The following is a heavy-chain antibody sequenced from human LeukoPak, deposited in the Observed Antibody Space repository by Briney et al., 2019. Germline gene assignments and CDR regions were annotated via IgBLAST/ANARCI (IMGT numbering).Heavy chain of an antibody. CDR1: GGSISSYY. D-gene: IGHD3-3*01. J-gene: IGHJ3*02. CDR3: ASLDFWSGYLSLEGDAFDI. CDR2: IYYSGST. Sequence: SETLSLTCTVSGGSISSYYWSWIRQPPGKGLEWIGHIYYSGSTNYNPSLKSRVTISVDTSKNQFSLKLSSVTAADTAVYYCASLDFWSGYLSLEGDAFDIWGQGTMVTVSS. V-gene: IGHV4-59*01.